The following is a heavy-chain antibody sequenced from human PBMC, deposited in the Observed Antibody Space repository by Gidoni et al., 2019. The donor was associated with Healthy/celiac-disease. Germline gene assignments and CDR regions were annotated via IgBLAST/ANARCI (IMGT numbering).Heavy chain of an antibody. CDR1: GCTLRSYS. V-gene: IGHV3-48*04. CDR2: ISSSSSTR. J-gene: IGHJ4*02. Sequence: EVQLVESGGGLVQPGGSLRLSCAASGCTLRSYSMNCVRQAPGKGLEWVSYISSSSSTRYYADSVKGRFTISRDNAKNSLYLQINSLRAEDTAVYYCARSDTAMVVYYFDYWGQGTLVTVSS. CDR3: ARSDTAMVVYYFDY. D-gene: IGHD5-18*01.